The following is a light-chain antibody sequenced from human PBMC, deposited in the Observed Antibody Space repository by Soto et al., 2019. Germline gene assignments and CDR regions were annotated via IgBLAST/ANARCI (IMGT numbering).Light chain of an antibody. CDR1: TGAVTSDHF. Sequence: VVTQEPSLTVSPGGTVTLTCGSSTGAVTSDHFPFWFQQKPGQAPRALIDDTNTKHSWTPARFSGSLLGGKAALTLSGAQPEDEADYYCLLAYTGARVFGGGTKVTVL. V-gene: IGLV7-46*01. CDR3: LLAYTGARV. CDR2: DTN. J-gene: IGLJ2*01.